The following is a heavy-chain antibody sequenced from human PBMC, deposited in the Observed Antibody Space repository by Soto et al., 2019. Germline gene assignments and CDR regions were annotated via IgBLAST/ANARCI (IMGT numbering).Heavy chain of an antibody. CDR3: ARGRYGDYANWFDP. D-gene: IGHD4-17*01. V-gene: IGHV3-11*06. J-gene: IGHJ5*02. CDR2: ITSSGSYT. Sequence: GGSLRLSCAASGLTFSDYYMSWIRQAPGKGLEWVSYITSSGSYTKYADSVKGRFTISRDNAKNSLYLQMNSLRAEDTAVYHCARGRYGDYANWFDPWGQGTLVTVSS. CDR1: GLTFSDYY.